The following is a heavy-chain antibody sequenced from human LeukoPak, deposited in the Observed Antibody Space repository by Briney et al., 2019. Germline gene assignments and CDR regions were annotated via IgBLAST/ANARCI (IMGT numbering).Heavy chain of an antibody. Sequence: PGGSLRLSCAASGFTFSSYSMNWVRQAPGKGLEWVSPISSSSSYIYYADSVKGRFTISRDNAKNSLYLQMNSLRAEDTAVYYCARAVWGYCSGGSGYYFDYWGQGTLVTVSS. CDR1: GFTFSSYS. CDR2: ISSSSSYI. J-gene: IGHJ4*02. CDR3: ARAVWGYCSGGSGYYFDY. D-gene: IGHD2-15*01. V-gene: IGHV3-21*01.